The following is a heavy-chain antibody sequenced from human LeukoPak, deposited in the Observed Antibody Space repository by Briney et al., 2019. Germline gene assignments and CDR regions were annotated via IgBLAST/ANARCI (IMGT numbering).Heavy chain of an antibody. V-gene: IGHV4-59*08. CDR1: GGSISSYY. CDR3: ARSSGYAFDI. D-gene: IGHD3-22*01. J-gene: IGHJ3*02. CDR2: IYYSGST. Sequence: ASETLSLTCTVSGGSISSYYWSWIRQPPGKGLEWIGYIYYSGSTNYNPSLKSRVTISVDTSKNQFSLKLSSVTAADTAVYYCARSSGYAFDIWGQGTMVTVSS.